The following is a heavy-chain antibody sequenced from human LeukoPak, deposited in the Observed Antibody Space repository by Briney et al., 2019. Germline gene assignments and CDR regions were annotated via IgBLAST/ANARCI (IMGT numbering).Heavy chain of an antibody. D-gene: IGHD3-22*01. V-gene: IGHV4-38-2*02. Sequence: PSETLSLTRTVSGYSISSGCYWGWIRQPPGKGLEWIGSIYHSGSTYYNPSLKSRVTISVDTSKNQFSLKLSSVTAADTAVYYCARDSPGSYYDDDYWGQGTLITVSS. CDR2: IYHSGST. J-gene: IGHJ4*02. CDR3: ARDSPGSYYDDDY. CDR1: GYSISSGCY.